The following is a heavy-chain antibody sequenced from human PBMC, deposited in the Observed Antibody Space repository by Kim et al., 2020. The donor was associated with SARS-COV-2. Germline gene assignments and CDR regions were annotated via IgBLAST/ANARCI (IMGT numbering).Heavy chain of an antibody. Sequence: ASVKVSCKASGYTFTGYYMHWVRQAPGQGLEWMGWINPNSGGTNYAQKFQGWVTMTRDTSISTAYMELSRLRSDDTAVYYCARGSEYYYGSGSYPTSEWYYYGMDVWGQGTTVTVSS. CDR3: ARGSEYYYGSGSYPTSEWYYYGMDV. CDR2: INPNSGGT. CDR1: GYTFTGYY. D-gene: IGHD3-10*01. J-gene: IGHJ6*02. V-gene: IGHV1-2*04.